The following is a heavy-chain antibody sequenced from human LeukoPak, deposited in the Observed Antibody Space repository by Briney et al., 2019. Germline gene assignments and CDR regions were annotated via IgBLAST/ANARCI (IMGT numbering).Heavy chain of an antibody. CDR3: AKRIQSAMAMGY. CDR2: ISGSGGST. V-gene: IGHV3-23*01. Sequence: QPGGSLRLSCAASGFTFSKYALSWVRQAPGKGMEWVSDISGSGGSTYYADSVKGRFTISRDNSKNTMYLQMNSLRAEDTAVYYCAKRIQSAMAMGYWGQGTLVTVSS. J-gene: IGHJ4*02. D-gene: IGHD5-18*01. CDR1: GFTFSKYA.